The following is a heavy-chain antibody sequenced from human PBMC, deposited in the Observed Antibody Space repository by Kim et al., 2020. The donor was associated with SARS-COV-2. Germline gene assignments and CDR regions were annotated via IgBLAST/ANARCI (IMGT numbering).Heavy chain of an antibody. CDR3: AKDALSGSYYKTYYYYGMDV. Sequence: GGSLRLSCAASGFTFDDYTMHWVRQAPGKGLEWVSLISWDGGSTYYADSVKGRFTISRDNSKNSLYLQMNSLRTEDTALYYCAKDALSGSYYKTYYYYGMDVWGQGTTVTVSS. J-gene: IGHJ6*02. CDR1: GFTFDDYT. V-gene: IGHV3-43*01. D-gene: IGHD3-10*01. CDR2: ISWDGGST.